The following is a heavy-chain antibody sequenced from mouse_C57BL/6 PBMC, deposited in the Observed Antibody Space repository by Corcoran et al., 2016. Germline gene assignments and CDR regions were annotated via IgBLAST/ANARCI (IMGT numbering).Heavy chain of an antibody. CDR2: INPNNGGT. J-gene: IGHJ2*01. CDR3: ARLKLGPLRDYYYGSSLSHYFDY. D-gene: IGHD1-1*01. CDR1: GYTFTDYY. V-gene: IGHV1-26*01. Sequence: EVQLQQSGPELVKPGASVKISCKASGYTFTDYYMNWVKQSHGKSLEWIGDINPNNGGTSYNQKFKGKATLTVDKSSSTAYMELRSLTSEDSAVYYCARLKLGPLRDYYYGSSLSHYFDYWGQGTTLTVSS.